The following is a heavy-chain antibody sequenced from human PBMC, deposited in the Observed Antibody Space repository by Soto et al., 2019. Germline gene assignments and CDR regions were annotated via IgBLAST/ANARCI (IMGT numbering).Heavy chain of an antibody. Sequence: QVPLVQSGAEVKKPGASVKVSCKASGYTFTSYGISWVRQAPGQGLEWMGWISAYNGNTNYAQKLQGRVTMTTDTSTSTAYMELRSLRSDDTAVYYCARDQVSAGTTDNDAFDIWGQGTMVTVSS. V-gene: IGHV1-18*01. CDR2: ISAYNGNT. CDR1: GYTFTSYG. J-gene: IGHJ3*02. CDR3: ARDQVSAGTTDNDAFDI. D-gene: IGHD1-7*01.